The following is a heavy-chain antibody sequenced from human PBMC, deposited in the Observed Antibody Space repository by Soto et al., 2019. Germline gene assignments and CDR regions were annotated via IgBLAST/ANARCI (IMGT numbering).Heavy chain of an antibody. CDR2: TRNKANSYTT. CDR3: ARVDYYDSSGYFDY. CDR1: GFTFSDHY. J-gene: IGHJ4*02. V-gene: IGHV3-72*01. D-gene: IGHD3-22*01. Sequence: GGSLRLSCAASGFTFSDHYMDWVRQAPGKGLEWVGRTRNKANSYTTEYAASVKGRFTISRDDSKNSLYLQMNSLKTEDTAVYYCARVDYYDSSGYFDYWGQGTLVTVSS.